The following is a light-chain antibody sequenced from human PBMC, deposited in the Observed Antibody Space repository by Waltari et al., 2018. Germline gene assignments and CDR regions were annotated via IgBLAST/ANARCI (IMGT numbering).Light chain of an antibody. CDR1: SNAVGGSNS. Sequence: QSALTQPASVSGSPGQSVPIFCAGTSNAVGGSNSVSWYQEHPGQAPRVIIYDVSDRPSGVSDRFSGSKSGNTASLTISGLQAEDEADYYCSSQSSNDVVLFGGGTKLTVL. CDR3: SSQSSNDVVL. CDR2: DVS. J-gene: IGLJ2*01. V-gene: IGLV2-14*01.